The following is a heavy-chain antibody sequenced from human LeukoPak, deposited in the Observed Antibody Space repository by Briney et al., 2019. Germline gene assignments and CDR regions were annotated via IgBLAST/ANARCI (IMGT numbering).Heavy chain of an antibody. CDR2: IYTSGST. J-gene: IGHJ4*02. CDR3: ARIGSGYDYDY. V-gene: IGHV4-4*07. D-gene: IGHD5-12*01. CDR1: GGSISSYY. Sequence: SETLSLTCTVSGGSISSYYWSWIRQPAGKGLEWIGRIYTSGSTDYNPSLKSRVTTSVDTSTNQFSLELSSVTAADTAVYYCARIGSGYDYDYWGQGTLVTVSS.